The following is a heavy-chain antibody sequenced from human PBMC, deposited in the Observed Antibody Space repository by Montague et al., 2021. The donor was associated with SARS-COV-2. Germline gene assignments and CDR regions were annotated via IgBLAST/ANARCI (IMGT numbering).Heavy chain of an antibody. CDR1: GFTFSYFE. CDR2: ISGAGTTI. J-gene: IGHJ4*02. V-gene: IGHV3-48*03. D-gene: IGHD2-8*02. Sequence: LRLSCAASGFTFSYFEMNWVRQAPGKGLEWISYISGAGTTIYYADSVKGRFTISRDNAKNSLYLQMNSLRAEDTAVYYCARDLVVTDGFSDYWGQGTLVTVSS. CDR3: ARDLVVTDGFSDY.